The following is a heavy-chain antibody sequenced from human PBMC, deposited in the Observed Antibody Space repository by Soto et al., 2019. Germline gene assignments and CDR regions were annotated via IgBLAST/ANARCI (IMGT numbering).Heavy chain of an antibody. J-gene: IGHJ4*01. V-gene: IGHV4-59*13. CDR3: AVWSALSQYYFDS. CDR1: GASFSGTY. D-gene: IGHD3-3*01. Sequence: SETLSLTCAVSGASFSGTYWSWIRQAPGKGLEWIGYAYHSGTTVYNPSLKSRVSISVDTSKKRVSLRLTSVTAPDTAVYYCAVWSALSQYYFDSGGHGTLVTVSS. CDR2: AYHSGTT.